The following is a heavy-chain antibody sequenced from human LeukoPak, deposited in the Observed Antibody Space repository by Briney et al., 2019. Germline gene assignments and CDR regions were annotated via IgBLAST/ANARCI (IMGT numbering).Heavy chain of an antibody. J-gene: IGHJ4*02. Sequence: PSETLSLTCTVSGGSTSSSSYYWGWIRQPPGKGLEWIGSIYYSGSTYYNPSLKSRVTISVDTSKNQFSLKLSSVTAADTAVYYCARLRYSGSYYVYYWGQGTLVTVSS. CDR1: GGSTSSSSYY. CDR2: IYYSGST. CDR3: ARLRYSGSYYVYY. V-gene: IGHV4-39*01. D-gene: IGHD1-26*01.